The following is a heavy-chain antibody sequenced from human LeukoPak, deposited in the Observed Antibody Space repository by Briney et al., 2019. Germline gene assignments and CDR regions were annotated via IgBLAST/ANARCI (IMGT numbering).Heavy chain of an antibody. V-gene: IGHV3-21*04. Sequence: GGSLRLSCAASGFTFSSYSMNWVRQAPGKGLEWVSSISSSSSYIYYADSVKGRFTISRDNSKNTLYLQMNSLRAEDTAVYYCAKPITQWLSDAFDIWGQGTMVTVSS. CDR2: ISSSSSYI. J-gene: IGHJ3*02. CDR1: GFTFSSYS. D-gene: IGHD3-22*01. CDR3: AKPITQWLSDAFDI.